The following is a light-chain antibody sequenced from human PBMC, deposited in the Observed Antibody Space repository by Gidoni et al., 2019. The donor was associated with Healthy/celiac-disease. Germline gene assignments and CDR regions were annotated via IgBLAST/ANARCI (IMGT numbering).Light chain of an antibody. J-gene: IGKJ4*01. CDR2: AAS. V-gene: IGKV1-9*01. CDR1: QGISSY. CDR3: QQLTSYPPT. Sequence: IQLTQSPSSLSASVGDRVTITCRASQGISSYLAWYQQKPGKAPKLLIYAASTLQSGVPSRFSGSGSGTDFTLTISSLQPEDFATYSCQQLTSYPPTFGGGTKVEIK.